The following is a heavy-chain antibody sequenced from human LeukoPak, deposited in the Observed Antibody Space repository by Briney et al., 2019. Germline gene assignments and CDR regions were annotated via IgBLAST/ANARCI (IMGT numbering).Heavy chain of an antibody. Sequence: GGSLRLSCAASGFTFSSYGMHWVRQAPGKGLEWVAFIRYDGSNKYYADSVKGRFTISRDNSKNTLYLQMNSLRAEDTAVYYCAKEHTAMVRTDYYYYYMDVWGKGTTVTISS. CDR1: GFTFSSYG. V-gene: IGHV3-30*02. CDR3: AKEHTAMVRTDYYYYYMDV. D-gene: IGHD5-18*01. CDR2: IRYDGSNK. J-gene: IGHJ6*03.